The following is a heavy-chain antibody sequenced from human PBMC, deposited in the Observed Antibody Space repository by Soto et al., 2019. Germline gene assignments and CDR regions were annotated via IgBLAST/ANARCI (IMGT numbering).Heavy chain of an antibody. J-gene: IGHJ2*01. CDR3: ANRGDSLRYFDL. CDR1: GLTFRSNA. V-gene: IGHV3-23*01. D-gene: IGHD2-21*02. CDR2: ISGNGDTT. Sequence: EVQLLESGGGLVQPGGSLRLSCAASGLTFRSNAMSWVRQAPGKGLEWVSVISGNGDTTYYADPVRGRFTTSRDNSKNTVDLQMSTLRAEDQAVYFCANRGDSLRYFDLWGRGTLVTVSS.